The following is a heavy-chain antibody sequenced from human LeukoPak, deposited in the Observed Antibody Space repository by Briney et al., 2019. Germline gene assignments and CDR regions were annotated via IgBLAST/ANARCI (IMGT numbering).Heavy chain of an antibody. D-gene: IGHD3-22*01. J-gene: IGHJ6*03. CDR1: GGSISSYY. CDR2: IYYSGST. Sequence: SETLSLTCIVSGGSISSYYWSWIRQPPGKGLEWIGYIYYSGSTNYNPSLKSRVTISVDTSKNQFSLKLSSVTAADTAVYYCARAVYYYDSSAHDSYYYYYYMDVWGKGTTVTVSS. CDR3: ARAVYYYDSSAHDSYYYYYYMDV. V-gene: IGHV4-59*01.